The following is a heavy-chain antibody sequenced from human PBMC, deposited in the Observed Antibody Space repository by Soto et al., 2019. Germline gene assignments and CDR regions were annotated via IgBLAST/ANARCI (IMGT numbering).Heavy chain of an antibody. Sequence: PGGSLRLSXAASGFTFNNAWMSWVRQAPGKGLEWVGRIKTKTEGGTIDYAAPVKGRFTISRDSRDDSKITLFLQMNSLKTEDTAAYYCATNYGDYYGMDVWGQGTTVTVSS. CDR1: GFTFNNAW. V-gene: IGHV3-15*01. J-gene: IGHJ6*02. D-gene: IGHD4-17*01. CDR2: IKTKTEGGTI. CDR3: ATNYGDYYGMDV.